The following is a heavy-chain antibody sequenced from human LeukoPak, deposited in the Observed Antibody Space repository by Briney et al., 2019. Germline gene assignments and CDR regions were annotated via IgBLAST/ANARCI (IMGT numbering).Heavy chain of an antibody. CDR3: AKDYGSGSPLI. CDR2: ISYDVSNE. J-gene: IGHJ3*02. D-gene: IGHD3-10*01. V-gene: IGHV3-30-3*01. Sequence: AGGSLRLSCAGSGFTFSTYAMHWVRQAPGKGLEWVAVISYDVSNEYLADSVKGRFTISRDNSKNTLYLQMNSLRAEDTTVYYCAKDYGSGSPLIWGQGTMVTVSS. CDR1: GFTFSTYA.